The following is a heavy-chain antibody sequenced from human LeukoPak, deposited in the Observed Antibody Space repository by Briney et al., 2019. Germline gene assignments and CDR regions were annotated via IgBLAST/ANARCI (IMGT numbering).Heavy chain of an antibody. CDR1: GFTFSSYA. V-gene: IGHV3-23*01. CDR2: ISGSGGST. CDR3: AKGTYYYGSGSYPSYYFDY. Sequence: QSGGSLRLSCAASGFTFSSYAMSWVRQAPGKGLEWVSAISGSGGSTYYADSVKGWFTISRDNSKNTLYLQMNSLRAEDTAVYYCAKGTYYYGSGSYPSYYFDYWGQGTLVTVSS. J-gene: IGHJ4*02. D-gene: IGHD3-10*01.